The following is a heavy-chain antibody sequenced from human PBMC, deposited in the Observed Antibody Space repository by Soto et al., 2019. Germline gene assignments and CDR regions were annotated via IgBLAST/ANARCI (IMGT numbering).Heavy chain of an antibody. V-gene: IGHV3-73*02. J-gene: IGHJ4*02. CDR3: TRLYCGGDCDFDS. CDR2: IRDKANSYAT. CDR1: GFTFSGSA. D-gene: IGHD2-21*02. Sequence: EVQLVESGGGLVQPGGSLKLSCAASGFTFSGSAMHWVRQASGKGLEWVARIRDKANSYATAYTASVKGRFTISRDDSKNTAYLQMNSLKTEDTAVYYCTRLYCGGDCDFDSWGQGTLVTVSS.